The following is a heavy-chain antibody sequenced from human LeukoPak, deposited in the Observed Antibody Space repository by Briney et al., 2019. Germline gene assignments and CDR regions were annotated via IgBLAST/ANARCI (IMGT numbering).Heavy chain of an antibody. J-gene: IGHJ5*02. Sequence: QAGGSLRLSCAASGFTFSSYWMSWVRQAPGKGPEWVANIKQDGSEKYYVDSVKGRFTISRDNAKNSLYLQMNSLRAEDTAVYYCARDKIVVVVAATTGGWFDPWGQGTLVTVSS. CDR1: GFTFSSYW. D-gene: IGHD2-15*01. CDR2: IKQDGSEK. CDR3: ARDKIVVVVAATTGGWFDP. V-gene: IGHV3-7*01.